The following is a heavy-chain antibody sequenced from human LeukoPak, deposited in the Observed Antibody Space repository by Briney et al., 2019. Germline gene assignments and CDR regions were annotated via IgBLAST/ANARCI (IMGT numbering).Heavy chain of an antibody. CDR2: IKSKADGGTT. J-gene: IGHJ4*02. Sequence: GGSLRLSCAASGFTFSNAWMSWVRQAPGKGLEWVGRIKSKADGGTTECAGAVKGEYTISRDDSQNTLYLQMHSLETEDTAVYFCAKGGYCSSTSCYSLTMGDAYDYWGQGTLVTVSS. V-gene: IGHV3-15*01. D-gene: IGHD2-2*03. CDR3: AKGGYCSSTSCYSLTMGDAYDY. CDR1: GFTFSNAW.